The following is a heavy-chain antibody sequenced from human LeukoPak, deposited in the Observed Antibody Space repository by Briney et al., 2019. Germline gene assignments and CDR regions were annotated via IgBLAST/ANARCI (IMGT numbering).Heavy chain of an antibody. CDR3: ARALKGVRRRIGGTTTFEYYYYMDV. D-gene: IGHD1-26*01. J-gene: IGHJ6*03. CDR1: GYPFEVYA. V-gene: IGHV3-43D*03. CDR2: NCWCGDVT. Sequence: GGSLRLSCTPSGYPFEVYAINCVRHVPGRGLDWVSLNCWCGDVTYYTHSVKGRFTVSKQHPKNSLSLQMNSLRAEDLDVYYCARALKGVRRRIGGTTTFEYYYYMDVWGKGTTVTISS.